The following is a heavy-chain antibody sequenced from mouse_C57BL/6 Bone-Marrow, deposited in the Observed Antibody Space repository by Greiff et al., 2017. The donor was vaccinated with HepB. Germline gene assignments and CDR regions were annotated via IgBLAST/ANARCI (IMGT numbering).Heavy chain of an antibody. Sequence: QVQLQQPGPELVKPGASVKLSCKASGYTFTSYWLQWVKQRPGQGLEWIGEIDPSDSYTNYNQKFKGKATLTVDTSSSTAYMQLSSLTAEDSAVYYCARQAGYYVAMDDWGQGTSVTVSS. V-gene: IGHV1-50*01. D-gene: IGHD2-3*01. CDR1: GYTFTSYW. J-gene: IGHJ4*01. CDR2: IDPSDSYT. CDR3: ARQAGYYVAMDD.